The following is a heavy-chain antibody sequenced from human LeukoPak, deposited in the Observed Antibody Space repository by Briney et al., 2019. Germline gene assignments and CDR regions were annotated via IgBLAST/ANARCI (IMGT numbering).Heavy chain of an antibody. D-gene: IGHD3-22*01. CDR1: GGSISSYY. J-gene: IGHJ5*02. CDR2: IYTSGST. V-gene: IGHV4-4*09. CDR3: ARQDDSSGYYYGGFDP. Sequence: XETLSLTCTVSGGSISSYYWSWTRQPPGKGLEWIGYIYTSGSTNYNPSLKSRVTISVDTSKNQFSLKLSSVTAADTAVYYCARQDDSSGYYYGGFDPWGQGTLVTVSS.